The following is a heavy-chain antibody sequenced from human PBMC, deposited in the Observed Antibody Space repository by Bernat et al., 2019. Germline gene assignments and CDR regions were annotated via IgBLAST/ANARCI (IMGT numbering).Heavy chain of an antibody. J-gene: IGHJ4*02. CDR1: GFTFSSYG. CDR2: IWYDGSNK. D-gene: IGHD3-10*01. CDR3: AVRPRPYYYCSGCYYNF. V-gene: IGHV3-33*01. Sequence: QVQLVESGGGVVQPGRSLRLSCAASGFTFSSYGMHWVRQAPGKGLEWVAVIWYDGSNKYYADSVKGRFTISRDNSKNTLYLQMNSLRAEDTAVYYCAVRPRPYYYCSGCYYNFWGQGTLVTVSS.